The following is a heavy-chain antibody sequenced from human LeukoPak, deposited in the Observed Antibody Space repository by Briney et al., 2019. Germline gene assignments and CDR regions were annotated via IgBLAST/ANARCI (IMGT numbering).Heavy chain of an antibody. D-gene: IGHD3-22*01. CDR1: GGSISSYY. V-gene: IGHV4-59*12. CDR3: ARGPGITMIVVARRHFDY. Sequence: PSETPSLNCTVSGGSISSYYWSLIRRPPGKGLEWIGYNYNSGSTNYNPSLKSRVTISVDTSKNQFSLKLSSVTAADTAVYYCARGPGITMIVVARRHFDYWGQGTLVTVSS. J-gene: IGHJ4*02. CDR2: NYNSGST.